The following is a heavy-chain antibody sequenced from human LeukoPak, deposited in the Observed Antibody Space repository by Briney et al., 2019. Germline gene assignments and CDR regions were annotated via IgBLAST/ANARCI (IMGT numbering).Heavy chain of an antibody. CDR2: INHSGST. CDR3: ARGTMVRGVPFDH. V-gene: IGHV4-34*01. D-gene: IGHD3-10*01. J-gene: IGHJ4*02. CDR1: GGSFSGYY. Sequence: PSETLSLTCAVSGGSFSGYYWSWIRQPPGKGLEWIGEINHSGSTNYNPSLKSRVTISVDTSKNQFSLKLSSVTAADTAVYYCARGTMVRGVPFDHWGQGTLVTVSS.